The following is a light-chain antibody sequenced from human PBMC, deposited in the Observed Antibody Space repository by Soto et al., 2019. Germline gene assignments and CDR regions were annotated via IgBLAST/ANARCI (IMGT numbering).Light chain of an antibody. Sequence: QSVLTQPPSVSGAPGQRVTISCTGCSSNIGAGCEVHWYQHLPGKAPKLLIYGNTNRPSGVPDRFSGSKSGTSASLAITGFQAEDEADYYCQSYDSSLSASYVFGGGTKVTV. CDR3: QSYDSSLSASYV. V-gene: IGLV1-40*01. CDR1: SSNIGAGCE. CDR2: GNT. J-gene: IGLJ1*01.